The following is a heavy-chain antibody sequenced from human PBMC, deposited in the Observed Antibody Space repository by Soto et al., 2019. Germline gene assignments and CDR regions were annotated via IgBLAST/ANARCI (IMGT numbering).Heavy chain of an antibody. CDR3: ARDHPNYYYYGMDV. CDR1: GGSISSYY. CDR2: IYYSGST. J-gene: IGHJ6*02. Sequence: SETLSLTCTVSGGSISSYYWSWIRQPPGKGLEWIGYIYYSGSTNYNPSLKSRVTISVDTSKNQFSLKLSSVTAADTAVYYCARDHPNYYYYGMDVCGQGTTVTVSS. V-gene: IGHV4-59*01.